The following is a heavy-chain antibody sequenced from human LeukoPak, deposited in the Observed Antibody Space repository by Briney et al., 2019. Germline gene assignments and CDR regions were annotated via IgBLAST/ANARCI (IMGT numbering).Heavy chain of an antibody. D-gene: IGHD6-13*01. Sequence: KSSETLSLTCTVSGGSISSYYWSWIRQPPGKGLEWIGSFYYSGSTYYNPSLKSRVTISVDTSKNQFSLKLTSVTAADTAVYYCARDGYGPHWGQGTLVTVSS. V-gene: IGHV4-59*12. CDR2: FYYSGST. J-gene: IGHJ4*02. CDR1: GGSISSYY. CDR3: ARDGYGPH.